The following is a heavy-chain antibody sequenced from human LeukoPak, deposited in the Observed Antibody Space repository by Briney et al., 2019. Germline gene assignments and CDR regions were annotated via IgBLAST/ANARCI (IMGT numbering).Heavy chain of an antibody. CDR3: ARGTCISSSCYAGDYGMDV. CDR1: GGFITSYY. Sequence: SETLSLTCTVSGGFITSYYWSWIRQPPGKGLEWIGYIHYSGYTNYSPSLKSRVTISLDSSKNQFSLKLTSVTAADTSVYYCARGTCISSSCYAGDYGMDVWGQGTPVTVSS. V-gene: IGHV4-59*08. J-gene: IGHJ6*02. D-gene: IGHD2-2*01. CDR2: IHYSGYT.